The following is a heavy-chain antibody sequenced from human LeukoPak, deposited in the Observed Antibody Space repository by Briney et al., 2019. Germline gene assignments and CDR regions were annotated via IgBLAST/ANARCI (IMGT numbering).Heavy chain of an antibody. J-gene: IGHJ3*02. Sequence: SEXXSXTCTVSGGSISSYYWSWLRQPPGKGLEWIGYIYYSGSTNYNPSLKSRVTISLDTSKNQFSLKLSSVTAADTAVYYCARVGCSSTSCYIAFDIWGQGTMVTVSS. CDR1: GGSISSYY. CDR2: IYYSGST. D-gene: IGHD2-2*02. CDR3: ARVGCSSTSCYIAFDI. V-gene: IGHV4-59*01.